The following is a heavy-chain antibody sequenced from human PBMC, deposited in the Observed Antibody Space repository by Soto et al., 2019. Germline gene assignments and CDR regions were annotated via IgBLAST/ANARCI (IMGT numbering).Heavy chain of an antibody. CDR3: ARDIYCSSTSCYNDY. D-gene: IGHD2-2*02. CDR1: GFTFSSYS. V-gene: IGHV3-48*01. CDR2: ISSSSSTI. J-gene: IGHJ4*02. Sequence: GGSLRLSCAASGFTFSSYSMNWVRQAPGKGLEWVSYISSSSSTIYYADSVKGRFTISRDNAKNSLYLQMNSLRAEDTAVYYCARDIYCSSTSCYNDYWGQGTLVTVSS.